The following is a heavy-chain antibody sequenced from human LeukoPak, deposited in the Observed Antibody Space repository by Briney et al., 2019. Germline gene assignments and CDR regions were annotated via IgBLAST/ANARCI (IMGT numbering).Heavy chain of an antibody. J-gene: IGHJ4*02. CDR2: ISAYNGNT. D-gene: IGHD1-26*01. V-gene: IGHV1-18*01. CDR3: ARVGSSGSLLSPEGY. Sequence: ASVKVSCKASGYTFTSYGISWVRQAPGQGLEWMGWISAYNGNTNYAQKLQGRVTMTTDTSTSTAYMELRSLRSDDTAVYYCARVGSSGSLLSPEGYWGQGTLVTVSS. CDR1: GYTFTSYG.